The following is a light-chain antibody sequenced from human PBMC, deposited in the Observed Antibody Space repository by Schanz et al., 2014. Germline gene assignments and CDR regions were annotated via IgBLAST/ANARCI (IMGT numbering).Light chain of an antibody. CDR2: DVT. J-gene: IGLJ2*01. CDR1: TRDVANHNI. V-gene: IGLV2-14*02. Sequence: QSALTQPPSASGSPGQSVTISCTGTTRDVANHNIVSWYQQHPGKAPKLMIYDVTKRPSGVSNRFSASKSGNTASLTISGLQAEDEADYYCSSYTSSSTRVFGGGTKLTVL. CDR3: SSYTSSSTRV.